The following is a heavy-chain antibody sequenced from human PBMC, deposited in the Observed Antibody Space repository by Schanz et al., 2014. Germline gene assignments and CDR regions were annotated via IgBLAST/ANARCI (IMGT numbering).Heavy chain of an antibody. Sequence: QVHLVQSGAEVKKPGSSVKVSCKASGGTFSSDTFSWVRQAPGQGLEWMGRIVPIAGITNYAQRFQGRVTITADKSSDTAYMELSSLRSEDTAVYYCAKDLAAVGVFDYWGQGSLVTVSS. CDR2: IVPIAGIT. CDR1: GGTFSSDT. CDR3: AKDLAAVGVFDY. J-gene: IGHJ4*02. V-gene: IGHV1-69*08. D-gene: IGHD6-13*01.